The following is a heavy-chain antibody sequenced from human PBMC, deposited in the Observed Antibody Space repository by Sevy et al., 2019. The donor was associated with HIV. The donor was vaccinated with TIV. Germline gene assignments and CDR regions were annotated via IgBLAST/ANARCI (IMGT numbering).Heavy chain of an antibody. CDR2: MKEDGSDK. Sequence: GGSLRLSCAASGFTFSVYWMTWVRQAPGKGLEWVATMKEDGSDKDYVDSVKGRFTISRDKAKNSMYLQMNSLRAEDTAVYYGVRGGVGGYSYSLDQWGLGTLVTVSS. D-gene: IGHD5-18*01. J-gene: IGHJ4*02. CDR3: VRGGVGGYSYSLDQ. V-gene: IGHV3-7*01. CDR1: GFTFSVYW.